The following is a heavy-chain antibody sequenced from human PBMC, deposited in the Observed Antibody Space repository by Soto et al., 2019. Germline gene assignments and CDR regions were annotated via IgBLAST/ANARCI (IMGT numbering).Heavy chain of an antibody. CDR3: ARGDVVVVAATPFDP. V-gene: IGHV1-18*01. CDR1: GYTFTSYG. Sequence: ASVKVSCKASGYTFTSYGISWVRQAPGQGLEWMGWISAYNGNTNYAQKLQGRVTMTTDTSTSTAYMELRSLRSDDTAVYYCARGDVVVVAATPFDPWGQGTLVTVSS. J-gene: IGHJ5*02. D-gene: IGHD2-15*01. CDR2: ISAYNGNT.